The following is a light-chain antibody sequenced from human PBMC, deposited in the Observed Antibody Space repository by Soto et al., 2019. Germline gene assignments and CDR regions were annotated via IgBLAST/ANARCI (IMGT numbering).Light chain of an antibody. CDR3: QQYGSSPAT. CDR1: QSVSSSY. CDR2: GAS. Sequence: EIVLTQSPGTLSLSPGERATLSCRASQSVSSSYLAWYQQKPGQAPRLLIYGASSRATGIPDRFSGSGSGTDFTLTISRLEPEDFAVYYCQQYGSSPATFGPGX. J-gene: IGKJ3*01. V-gene: IGKV3-20*01.